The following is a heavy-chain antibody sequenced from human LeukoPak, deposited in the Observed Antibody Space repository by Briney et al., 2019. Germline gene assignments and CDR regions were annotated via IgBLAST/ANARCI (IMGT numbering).Heavy chain of an antibody. Sequence: GGSLRLSCAASGFTFSSYWMHWVRHTPGKGLVWVSRIKSDGSSTSYADSVEGRFTISRDNAKNTLYLQMNSLRAEDTAVYYCARDGYSFGHDFDYWGQGTLVTVSS. V-gene: IGHV3-74*01. D-gene: IGHD5-18*01. CDR1: GFTFSSYW. CDR3: ARDGYSFGHDFDY. J-gene: IGHJ4*02. CDR2: IKSDGSST.